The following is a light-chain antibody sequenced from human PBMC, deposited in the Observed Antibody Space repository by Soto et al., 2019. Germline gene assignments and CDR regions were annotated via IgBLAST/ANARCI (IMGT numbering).Light chain of an antibody. CDR2: EVS. Sequence: QSALTQPPSASGSPGQSVTISCTGTSSDVGGYNYVSWYQQHPGKAPKLMISEVSKRPSGVPDRFSGSKSGNTASLTVSGLRAEDEADYYCSSFAGNNNLVFGGGIKLTVL. V-gene: IGLV2-8*01. CDR3: SSFAGNNNLV. CDR1: SSDVGGYNY. J-gene: IGLJ2*01.